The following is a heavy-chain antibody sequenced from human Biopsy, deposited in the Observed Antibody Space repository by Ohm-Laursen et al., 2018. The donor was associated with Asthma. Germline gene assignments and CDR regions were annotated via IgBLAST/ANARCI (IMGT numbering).Heavy chain of an antibody. CDR2: MNPNSGNT. V-gene: IGHV1-8*01. CDR1: GYTFTSYD. CDR3: TRWSLRVRDTPNDY. Sequence: GSSVKVSCNASGYTFTSYDINWVRQATGQGLEWMGWMNPNSGNTGYPQNFQGRVTMTRDTSISTAYMVLSSLRSEDTAVYYCTRWSLRVRDTPNDYWGQGTLVTVSS. D-gene: IGHD3-16*01. J-gene: IGHJ4*02.